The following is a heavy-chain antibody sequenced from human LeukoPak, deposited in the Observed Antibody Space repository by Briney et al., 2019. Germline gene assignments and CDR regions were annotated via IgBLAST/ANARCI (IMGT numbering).Heavy chain of an antibody. V-gene: IGHV3-30*04. D-gene: IGHD3-10*01. CDR1: GFTFSSYA. Sequence: PGRSVRLSCAASGFTFSSYAMHWVRQAPGKGLEWVAVISYDGSNKYYADSVKGRFTISRDNSKNTLYLQMNSLRAEDTAVYYCARDTAVRGFDYWGQGTLVTVSS. CDR2: ISYDGSNK. CDR3: ARDTAVRGFDY. J-gene: IGHJ4*02.